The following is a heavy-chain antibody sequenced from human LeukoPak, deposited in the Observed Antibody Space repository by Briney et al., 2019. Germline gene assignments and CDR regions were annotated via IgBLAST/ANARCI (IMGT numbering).Heavy chain of an antibody. CDR2: IKQDGSEK. CDR3: ARDSLRSMITFGGVIVRSRGLDY. D-gene: IGHD3-16*02. Sequence: GGSLRLSCAASGFTFSSYWMSWVRQAPGKGLEWVANIKQDGSEKYYVDSVKGRFTISRDNAKNSLYLQMNSLRAEDTAVYYCARDSLRSMITFGGVIVRSRGLDYWGQGTLVTVSS. J-gene: IGHJ4*02. V-gene: IGHV3-7*01. CDR1: GFTFSSYW.